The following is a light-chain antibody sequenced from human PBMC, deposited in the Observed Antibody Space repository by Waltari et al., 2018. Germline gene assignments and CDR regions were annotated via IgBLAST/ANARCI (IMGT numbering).Light chain of an antibody. Sequence: QSALTQPPSASGSPGQSVPISCTGTSRDVGAYHYVSWYQQHPGKAPKLMISEVSKRPSGVPDRFSGSKSGNTASLTVSGLQSEDEADYYCSSYGGSNTVVFGGGTKLTVL. CDR1: SRDVGAYHY. CDR3: SSYGGSNTVV. V-gene: IGLV2-8*01. CDR2: EVS. J-gene: IGLJ2*01.